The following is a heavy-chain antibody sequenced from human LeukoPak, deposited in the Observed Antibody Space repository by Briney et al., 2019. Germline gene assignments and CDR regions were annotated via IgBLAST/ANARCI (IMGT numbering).Heavy chain of an antibody. J-gene: IGHJ3*02. CDR2: IYSGGST. CDR3: ALSRGYSSGGAFDI. CDR1: GFTVSSNY. Sequence: PGGSLRLSCAASGFTVSSNYMSCVRQAPGKGLEWVSVIYSGGSTYYADSVKGRFTISRDNSKNTLYLQMNSLRAEDTAVYYCALSRGYSSGGAFDIWGQGTMVTVSS. V-gene: IGHV3-53*01. D-gene: IGHD5-18*01.